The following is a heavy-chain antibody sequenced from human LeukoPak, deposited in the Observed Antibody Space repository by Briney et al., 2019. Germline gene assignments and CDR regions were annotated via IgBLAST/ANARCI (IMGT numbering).Heavy chain of an antibody. CDR3: ARAGYCSSTSCQWVPLV. Sequence: SETLSLTCTVSGGSIKNYYWNWIRQSPGKGLDWIGYIYYSGSTNYNPSLKSRVIISVDTSKNQFSLKLNSVTAADTAVYYCARAGYCSSTSCQWVPLVWGQGTTVTVSS. J-gene: IGHJ6*02. D-gene: IGHD2-2*03. V-gene: IGHV4-59*01. CDR1: GGSIKNYY. CDR2: IYYSGST.